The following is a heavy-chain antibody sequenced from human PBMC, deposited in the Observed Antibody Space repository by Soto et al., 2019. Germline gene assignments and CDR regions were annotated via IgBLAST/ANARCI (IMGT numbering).Heavy chain of an antibody. CDR1: GFTFGDYI. D-gene: IGHD2-2*01. CDR3: ASLRDYCVSTTNCFIAFDI. V-gene: IGHV3-21*01. J-gene: IGHJ3*02. CDR2: ISHSGTYI. Sequence: AQLVESGGSLVKPGGSLRLSCAASGFTFGDYIMNWVRQAPGRGLEWVASISHSGTYIFYADSVKGRFTISRDNAKDSLYMQMNSLRVEDTAIYYCASLRDYCVSTTNCFIAFDIWGQGTRVTVSS.